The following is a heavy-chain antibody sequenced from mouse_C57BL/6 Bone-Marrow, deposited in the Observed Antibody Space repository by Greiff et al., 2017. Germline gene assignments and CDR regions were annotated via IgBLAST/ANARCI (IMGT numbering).Heavy chain of an antibody. CDR3: TDGFCDDYPPMDY. CDR2: IDPEDGDT. V-gene: IGHV14-1*01. Sequence: EVQLQESGAELVRPGASVKLSCTASGFNIKDYSMHWVKQRPEQGLEWIGSIDPEDGDTEYPPKFQGQATMTADTTSNAAYLQRSSLTSEDTAVYYRTDGFCDDYPPMDYWGQGTSVTVSS. CDR1: GFNIKDYS. D-gene: IGHD2-3*01. J-gene: IGHJ4*01.